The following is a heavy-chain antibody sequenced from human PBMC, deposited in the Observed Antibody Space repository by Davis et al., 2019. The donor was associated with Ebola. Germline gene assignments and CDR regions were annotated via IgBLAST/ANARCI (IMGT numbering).Heavy chain of an antibody. D-gene: IGHD3-3*01. CDR1: ASTFSTHA. CDR3: AKTLATFGPPPYFFDF. Sequence: SLRPSCPPSASTFSTHAMSWVRQAPGKGLEWVSTISSSGATTYYADSVRGRFTISRDNSNNTLFLQMNSLRDDDTAVYYCAKTLATFGPPPYFFDFWGQGSLVTVSS. J-gene: IGHJ4*02. V-gene: IGHV3-23*01. CDR2: ISSSGATT.